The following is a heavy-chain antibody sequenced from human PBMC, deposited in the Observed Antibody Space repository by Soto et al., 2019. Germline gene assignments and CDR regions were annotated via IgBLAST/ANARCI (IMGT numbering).Heavy chain of an antibody. V-gene: IGHV3-72*01. CDR2: SRNKGNNYST. J-gene: IGHJ4*02. CDR3: VTAPLYYFAY. CDR1: GFTFSDQY. Sequence: GGSLRLSCAASGFTFSDQYMDWVRQAPGKGPEWVGRSRNKGNNYSTEYAASVKGRFTISRDDSKNELYLQMNGLTTEDTAVYYCVTAPLYYFAYWGQGTLVTVSS.